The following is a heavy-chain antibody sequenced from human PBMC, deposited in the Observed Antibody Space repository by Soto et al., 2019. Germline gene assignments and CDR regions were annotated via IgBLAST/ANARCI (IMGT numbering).Heavy chain of an antibody. J-gene: IGHJ4*02. CDR1: GFTFSNYG. V-gene: IGHV3-23*01. CDR2: IDGTGGST. CDR3: AGGLDY. Sequence: VQLLESGGGLVQPGRSLRLSCAASGFTFSNYGMKWVRQAPGKGLEWVSGIDGTGGSTYYADSVKGRFTISRDNSKNTLYLQMNSLRAEDTAIYYCAGGLDYWGQGTLVTVSS.